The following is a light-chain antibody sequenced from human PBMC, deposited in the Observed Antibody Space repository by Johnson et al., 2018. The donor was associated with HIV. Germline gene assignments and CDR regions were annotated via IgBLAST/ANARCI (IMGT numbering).Light chain of an antibody. CDR2: DNN. J-gene: IGLJ1*01. CDR3: GTWDSSLNAYV. Sequence: QSVLTQPPSVSAAAGQKVTISCSGSSSNIGNNYVSWYQQFPGTVPKLLIYDNNKRPSGIPDRVSGSKSGTSATLGITGLQTGDEADYYCGTWDSSLNAYVFGTGTKVNVL. CDR1: SSNIGNNY. V-gene: IGLV1-51*01.